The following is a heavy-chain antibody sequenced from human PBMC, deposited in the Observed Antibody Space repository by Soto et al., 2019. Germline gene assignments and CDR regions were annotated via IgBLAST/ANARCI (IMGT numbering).Heavy chain of an antibody. J-gene: IGHJ3*02. D-gene: IGHD1-1*01. Sequence: GGSLRLSCAAFGFTVSGKKYVAWVRQAPGKGLEWVSALYDLDGTYYADSLKGRFTTSSDSSRTTVYLQMNSLRPDDTAVYSCATWHLQEHAYDIWGQGTMVTVSS. CDR1: GFTVSGKKY. V-gene: IGHV3-53*01. CDR2: LYDLDGT. CDR3: ATWHLQEHAYDI.